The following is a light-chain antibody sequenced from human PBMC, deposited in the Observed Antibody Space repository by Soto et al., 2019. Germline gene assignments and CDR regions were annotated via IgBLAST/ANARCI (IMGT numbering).Light chain of an antibody. CDR3: YQPAKWPRS. CDR1: QGISRF. J-gene: IGKJ4*01. CDR2: DAS. V-gene: IGKV3-11*01. Sequence: EIVLTQSPATLSLSPGDRATLSCRASQGISRFLAWYQQKPGQVPRILIYDASSRAVGVPSRFSGSGSGTDVTLTSSGREPEDFAIEYCYQPAKWPRSFGGGTNVEIK.